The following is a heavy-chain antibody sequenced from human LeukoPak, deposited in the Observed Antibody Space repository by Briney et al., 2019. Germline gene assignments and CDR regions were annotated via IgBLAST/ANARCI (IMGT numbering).Heavy chain of an antibody. CDR1: GGSISSSNR. CDR2: IYHSGST. D-gene: IGHD3-16*02. V-gene: IGHV4-4*02. Sequence: SGTLSLTCAVSGGSISSSNRWSWVRQPPGKGLEWIGEIYHSGSTNYNPSLKSRVTISVDKSKNQFSLKLSSVTAADTAAYYCARGMITFGGVIVDYFDYWGQGTLVTVSS. CDR3: ARGMITFGGVIVDYFDY. J-gene: IGHJ4*02.